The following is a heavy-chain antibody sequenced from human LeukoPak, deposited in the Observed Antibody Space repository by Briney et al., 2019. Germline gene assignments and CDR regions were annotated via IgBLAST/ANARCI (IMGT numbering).Heavy chain of an antibody. V-gene: IGHV4-59*01. Sequence: PSETLSLTCTVSGGSISSYYWSWIRQPPGKGLEWIGYIYYSGSTNYNPSLKSRVTISIDTSKNQFSLKLSSVTAADTAVYYCASSVRGYSYGYVYWGRGTLVTVSS. J-gene: IGHJ4*02. D-gene: IGHD5-18*01. CDR1: GGSISSYY. CDR2: IYYSGST. CDR3: ASSVRGYSYGYVY.